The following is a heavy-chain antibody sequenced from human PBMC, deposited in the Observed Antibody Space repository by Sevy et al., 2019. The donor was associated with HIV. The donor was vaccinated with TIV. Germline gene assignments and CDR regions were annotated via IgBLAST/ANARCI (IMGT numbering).Heavy chain of an antibody. D-gene: IGHD2-8*01. CDR2: LSFGCGKI. CDR1: GFDFSIYS. J-gene: IGHJ4*02. V-gene: IGHV3-23*01. CDR3: AREGCTKPHDY. Sequence: GGSLRLSCAASGFDFSIYSMSWVRQAPGKGLEWVSTLSFGCGKINYADSVKGRFTISRDNSKSWVYLQMNNMKVEDTAVYYCAREGCTKPHDYWGQGTLVTVSS.